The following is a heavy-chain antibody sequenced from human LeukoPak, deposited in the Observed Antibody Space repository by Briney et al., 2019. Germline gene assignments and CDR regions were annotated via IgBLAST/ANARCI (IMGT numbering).Heavy chain of an antibody. D-gene: IGHD4-17*01. J-gene: IGHJ3*02. V-gene: IGHV1-18*01. CDR3: AGNMTTSGPIYIEEDFDI. Sequence: ASVKVSCKASGYTFTSYGISWVRQAPGQGLEWIGWISENNGKTKYAHNLQGRVAMTTDTSVSTAYMELRSLRSDDTAVYYCAGNMTTSGPIYIEEDFDIWGQGTRFIVSS. CDR2: ISENNGKT. CDR1: GYTFTSYG.